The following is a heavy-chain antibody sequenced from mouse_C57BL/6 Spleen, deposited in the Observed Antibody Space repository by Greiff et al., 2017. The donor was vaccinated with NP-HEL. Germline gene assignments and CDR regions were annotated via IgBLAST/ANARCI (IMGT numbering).Heavy chain of an antibody. CDR3: AGYDYDGYAMDY. Sequence: VQLQQPGAELVKPGASVKLSCKASGYTFTSYWMHWVKQRPGQGLEWIGMIHPNSGSTNYNEKFKSKATLTVDKSSSTAYMQLSSLTSEDSAVYYCAGYDYDGYAMDYWGQGTSVTVSS. V-gene: IGHV1-64*01. D-gene: IGHD2-4*01. CDR2: IHPNSGST. J-gene: IGHJ4*01. CDR1: GYTFTSYW.